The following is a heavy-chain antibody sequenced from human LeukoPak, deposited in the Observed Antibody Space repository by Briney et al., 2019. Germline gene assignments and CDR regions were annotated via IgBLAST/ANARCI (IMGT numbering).Heavy chain of an antibody. Sequence: GGSLRLSCAASGFTFSYHWMHWVRQAPGKGLVWVSGIKPDGSDTVYAESVKGRFTISRDNARKTFYLQMNSLRVEDTAVYYCARDGQAAVPNDYWGQGTLVTVSS. J-gene: IGHJ4*02. CDR3: ARDGQAAVPNDY. CDR2: IKPDGSDT. D-gene: IGHD6-13*01. CDR1: GFTFSYHW. V-gene: IGHV3-74*01.